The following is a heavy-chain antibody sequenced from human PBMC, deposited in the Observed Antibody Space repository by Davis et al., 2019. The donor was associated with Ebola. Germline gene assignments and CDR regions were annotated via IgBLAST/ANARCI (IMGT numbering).Heavy chain of an antibody. Sequence: GESLKIPCAASGFTFSGSAMHWVRQAPGKGLEWVAVISYDGSNKYYADSVKGRFTISRDNAKNSLYLQMNSLRAEDTAVYYCARSDQWGQGTLVTVSS. V-gene: IGHV3-30*04. CDR3: ARSDQ. CDR1: GFTFSGSA. D-gene: IGHD2-21*01. CDR2: ISYDGSNK. J-gene: IGHJ4*02.